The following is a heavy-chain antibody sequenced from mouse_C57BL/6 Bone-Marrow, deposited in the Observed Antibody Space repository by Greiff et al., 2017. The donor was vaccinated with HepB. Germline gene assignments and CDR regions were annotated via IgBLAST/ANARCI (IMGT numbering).Heavy chain of an antibody. CDR1: GYTFTSYW. Sequence: QVQLQQPGAELVKPGASVKLSCKASGYTFTSYWMHWVKQRPGQGLEWIGMIHLNSGSTNYNEKFKSKATLTVDKSSSTAYMQLSSLTSEDSAVYYCARHDYSNYGFAYWGQGTLVTVSA. CDR3: ARHDYSNYGFAY. J-gene: IGHJ3*01. CDR2: IHLNSGST. V-gene: IGHV1-64*01. D-gene: IGHD2-5*01.